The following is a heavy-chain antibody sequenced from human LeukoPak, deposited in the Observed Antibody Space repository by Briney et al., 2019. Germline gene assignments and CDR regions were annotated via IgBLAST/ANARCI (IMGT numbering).Heavy chain of an antibody. CDR3: ARAAYCSGGSCFDAFDI. V-gene: IGHV4-30-2*01. Sequence: SETLSLTCAVSGGSISSGGYSWSWIRQPPGKGLEWIGYIYHSGSTYYNPSLKSRVTISVDRSKNQFPLKLSSVTAADTAVYYCARAAYCSGGSCFDAFDIWGQGTMVTVSS. CDR1: GGSISSGGYS. D-gene: IGHD2-15*01. CDR2: IYHSGST. J-gene: IGHJ3*02.